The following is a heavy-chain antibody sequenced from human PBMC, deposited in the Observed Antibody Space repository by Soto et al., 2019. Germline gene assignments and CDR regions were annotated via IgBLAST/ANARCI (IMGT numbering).Heavy chain of an antibody. V-gene: IGHV1-69*13. J-gene: IGHJ4*02. Sequence: ASVKVSCKASGGTFSSYSISWVRQAPGQGLEWMGGIIPIFGTANYAQKFQGRVTITADESTSTAYMELSSLRSEDTAVYYCASHSGQAAYLCYWGQGTLVTV. CDR1: GGTFSSYS. CDR2: IIPIFGTA. D-gene: IGHD1-26*01. CDR3: ASHSGQAAYLCY.